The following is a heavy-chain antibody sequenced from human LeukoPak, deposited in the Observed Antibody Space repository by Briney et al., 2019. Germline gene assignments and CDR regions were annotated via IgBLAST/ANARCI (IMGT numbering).Heavy chain of an antibody. CDR2: INYSGST. CDR3: ARRTYSSGWYYFDY. J-gene: IGHJ4*02. V-gene: IGHV4-39*01. Sequence: SETLSLTCTVSGGSVSSTTYYWSWIRQPPGKGLEWIASINYSGSTYYNPSLKSRVTISVDTSENQFSLKLSSVTAADTAVYYCARRTYSSGWYYFDYWGQGTLVTVSS. CDR1: GGSVSSTTYY. D-gene: IGHD6-19*01.